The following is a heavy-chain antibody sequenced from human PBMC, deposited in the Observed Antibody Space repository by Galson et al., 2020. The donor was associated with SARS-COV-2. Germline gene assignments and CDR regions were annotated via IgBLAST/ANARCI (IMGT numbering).Heavy chain of an antibody. CDR3: ARDVGLSLYSSGWYYYYYYMDV. J-gene: IGHJ6*03. CDR2: IKQDGSEK. CDR1: GFTFSSYW. D-gene: IGHD6-19*01. V-gene: IGHV3-7*03. Sequence: GESLKISCAASGFTFSSYWMSWVRQAPGKGLEWVANIKQDGSEKYYVDSVNGRFTISRDNAKNSLYLQMNSLRAEDTAVYYCARDVGLSLYSSGWYYYYYYMDVWGKGTTVTVSS.